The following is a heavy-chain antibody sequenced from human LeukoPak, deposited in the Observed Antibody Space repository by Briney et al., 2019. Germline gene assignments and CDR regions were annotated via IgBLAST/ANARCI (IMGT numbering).Heavy chain of an antibody. J-gene: IGHJ4*02. Sequence: PGRSLRLSCAASGFTFSSYAMHWVRQAPGKGLEWVAVISYDGSNKYYADSVKGRFTISRDNSKNTLYLQMNSLRAEDTAVYYSARDPHPYSGTYNFDYWGQGTLVTVSS. CDR2: ISYDGSNK. CDR3: ARDPHPYSGTYNFDY. CDR1: GFTFSSYA. D-gene: IGHD1-26*01. V-gene: IGHV3-30-3*01.